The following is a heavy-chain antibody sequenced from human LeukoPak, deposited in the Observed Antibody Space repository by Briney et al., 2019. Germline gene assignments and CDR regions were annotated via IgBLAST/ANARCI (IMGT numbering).Heavy chain of an antibody. CDR1: GGSISSGGYY. V-gene: IGHV4-31*03. J-gene: IGHJ5*02. CDR3: ARGGYCSGGSCYSSSVTT. D-gene: IGHD2-15*01. Sequence: SETLSLTCTVSGGSISSGGYYWSWIRQHPGKGLEWIGYIYYSGNTYYNPSLKSRVTISVDTSKNQFSLKLSFVTAADTAVYYCARGGYCSGGSCYSSSVTTWGLGTLVTVSS. CDR2: IYYSGNT.